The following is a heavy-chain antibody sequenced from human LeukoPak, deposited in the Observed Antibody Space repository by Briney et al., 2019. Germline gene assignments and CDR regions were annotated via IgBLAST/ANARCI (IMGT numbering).Heavy chain of an antibody. V-gene: IGHV4-39*01. Sequence: SSETLSLTCTVSGGSISSSSYYWGWIRQPPGKGLEWIGSIYYSGSTYYNPSLKSRVSISVGTSRNQFSLKLSSVTAADTPVYYCSRHLRWRVVYWGQGTLVTVSS. CDR2: IYYSGST. J-gene: IGHJ4*02. D-gene: IGHD2-15*01. CDR1: GGSISSSSYY. CDR3: SRHLRWRVVY.